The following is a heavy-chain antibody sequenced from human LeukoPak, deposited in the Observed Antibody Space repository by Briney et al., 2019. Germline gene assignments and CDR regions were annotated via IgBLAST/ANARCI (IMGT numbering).Heavy chain of an antibody. J-gene: IGHJ5*02. CDR3: ASDLVPAAAGEGWFDP. D-gene: IGHD2-2*01. Sequence: PGGSLRLSCAASGFTFSSHSMNWVRQAPGKGLEWVSSISSSSSYIYYADSVKGRFTISRDNAKNSLYLQMNSLRAEDTAVYYCASDLVPAAAGEGWFDPWGQGTLVTVSS. CDR1: GFTFSSHS. CDR2: ISSSSSYI. V-gene: IGHV3-21*01.